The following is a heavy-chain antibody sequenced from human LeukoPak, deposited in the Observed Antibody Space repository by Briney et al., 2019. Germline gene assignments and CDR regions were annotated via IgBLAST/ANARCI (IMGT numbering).Heavy chain of an antibody. CDR3: AKIQGYYFDY. Sequence: GGSLRLSCAASGFTFSTYAMGWVSQAPGTGMEWVSGISGSGGSTNYADSVKGRFTISSDNSKNTLYLQMNSLRAYDTAVYYCAKIQGYYFDYWGQGTLVTVSS. CDR2: ISGSGGST. J-gene: IGHJ4*02. CDR1: GFTFSTYA. D-gene: IGHD5-18*01. V-gene: IGHV3-23*01.